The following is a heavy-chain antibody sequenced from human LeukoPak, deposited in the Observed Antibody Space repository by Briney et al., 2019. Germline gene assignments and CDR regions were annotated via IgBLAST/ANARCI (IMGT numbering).Heavy chain of an antibody. D-gene: IGHD6-19*01. CDR1: GGSISSSSDY. CDR2: IYYSGST. V-gene: IGHV4-39*01. CDR3: ARLPYSSGWYVY. J-gene: IGHJ4*02. Sequence: SETLSLTCTVSGGSISSSSDYWGWIRQPPGKGLEWIGSIYYSGSTYNNPSLKSRVTISVDTSKNQFSLKLSSVTAADTAVYYCARLPYSSGWYVYWGQGTLVTVSS.